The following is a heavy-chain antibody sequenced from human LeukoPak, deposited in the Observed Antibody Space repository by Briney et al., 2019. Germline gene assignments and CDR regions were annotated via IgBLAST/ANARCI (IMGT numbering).Heavy chain of an antibody. CDR2: ISSSGTTI. CDR1: GFTFSDYY. D-gene: IGHD2-2*01. V-gene: IGHV3-11*04. Sequence: GGSLRLSCAASGFTFSDYYMSWVRQAPGKGLEWVPYISSSGTTISYADSVKGRFTISRDNANNSLYLQMNSLRAEDTAVYYCARDPLSTSSPVDYWGQGTLVTVSS. CDR3: ARDPLSTSSPVDY. J-gene: IGHJ4*02.